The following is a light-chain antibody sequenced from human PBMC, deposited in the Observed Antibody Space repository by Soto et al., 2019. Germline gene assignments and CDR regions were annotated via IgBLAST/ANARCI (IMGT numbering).Light chain of an antibody. CDR1: QSVSSY. V-gene: IGKV3-11*01. CDR3: QQRSNWPPT. J-gene: IGKJ2*01. Sequence: EIVLTQSPATLYLSPGERATLSCRASQSVSSYLAWYQQKPGQAPRLLIYDASNRATGIPARFSGSGSGTDFTLTISSLEPEDFAVYYCQQRSNWPPTVGQGTKLEIK. CDR2: DAS.